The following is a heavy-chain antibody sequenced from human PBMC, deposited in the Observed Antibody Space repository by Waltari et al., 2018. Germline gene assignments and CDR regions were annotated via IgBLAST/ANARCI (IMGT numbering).Heavy chain of an antibody. D-gene: IGHD4-17*01. CDR1: GFTFDDYA. CDR2: ISWNSGSI. V-gene: IGHV3-9*03. CDR3: AKDMFRSYYGGGMDV. J-gene: IGHJ6*02. Sequence: EVQLVESGGGLVQPGRSLRLSCAASGFTFDDYAMHWVRQAPGKGLEWVSGISWNSGSIGYADSVKGRFTISRDNAKNSLYLQMNSLRAEDMALYYCAKDMFRSYYGGGMDVWGQGTTVTVSS.